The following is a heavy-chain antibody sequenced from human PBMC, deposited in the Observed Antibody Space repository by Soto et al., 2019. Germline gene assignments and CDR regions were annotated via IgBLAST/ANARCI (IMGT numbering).Heavy chain of an antibody. V-gene: IGHV3-7*01. CDR1: GFTFSSYW. CDR3: ARGRGMDV. Sequence: EVQVVESGGGLVQPGGSLRLSCAASGFTFSSYWMTWVRQAPGKGLEWVANMKQDGSETYYVDSVKGRFTISRDNAKNSLCLQMNSLRAEDTAVYFCARGRGMDVWGQGTTVTVSS. J-gene: IGHJ6*02. CDR2: MKQDGSET.